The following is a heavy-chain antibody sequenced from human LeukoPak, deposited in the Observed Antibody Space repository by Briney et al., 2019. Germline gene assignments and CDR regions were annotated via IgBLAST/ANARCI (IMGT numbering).Heavy chain of an antibody. CDR1: GFTFSSNS. Sequence: GGSLRLSCAASGFTFSSNSMTWVRQAPGKGLEWVASISQDGSDKYYVDSVRGRFTISRDNAKNSLYLQLNSLRAEDTAVYYCATVRSPFSGSYPGYFDYWGQGTQVTVSS. V-gene: IGHV3-7*02. J-gene: IGHJ4*02. CDR2: ISQDGSDK. D-gene: IGHD1-26*01. CDR3: ATVRSPFSGSYPGYFDY.